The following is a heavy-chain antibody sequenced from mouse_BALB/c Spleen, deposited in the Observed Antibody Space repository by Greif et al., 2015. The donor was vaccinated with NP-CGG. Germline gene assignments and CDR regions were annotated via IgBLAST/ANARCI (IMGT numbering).Heavy chain of an antibody. J-gene: IGHJ2*01. CDR3: TEGNYFDY. CDR2: IYPSDSYT. CDR1: GYTFTSYW. Sequence: QVQLQQSGAELVRPGASVKLSCKASGYTFTSYWINWVKQRPGQGLEWIGNIYPSDSYTNYNQKFKDKATLTVDKSSSTAYMQLSSPTSEDSAVYYCTEGNYFDYWGQGTTLTVSS. V-gene: IGHV1-69*02.